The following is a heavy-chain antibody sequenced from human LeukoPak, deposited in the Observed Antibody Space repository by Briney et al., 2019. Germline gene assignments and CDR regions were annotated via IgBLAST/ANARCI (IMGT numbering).Heavy chain of an antibody. CDR1: GYTFTGYY. J-gene: IGHJ6*03. D-gene: IGHD2-8*01. CDR2: INPNSGGT. CDR3: ARDRNGVYYYYYMDV. V-gene: IGHV1-2*02. Sequence: ASVKVSCKASGYTFTGYYMHWVRQAPGQGLEWMGWINPNSGGTNYQGRVTMTRDTSISTAYMELSRLRSDDTAVYYCARDRNGVYYYYYMDVWGKGTTVTVSS.